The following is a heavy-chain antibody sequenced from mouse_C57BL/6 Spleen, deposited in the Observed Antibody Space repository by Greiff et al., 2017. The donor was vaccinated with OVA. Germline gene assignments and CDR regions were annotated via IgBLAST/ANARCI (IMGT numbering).Heavy chain of an antibody. CDR2: IYWDDDK. D-gene: IGHD2-2*01. CDR3: ARRAHYGYDGAMDY. V-gene: IGHV8-12*01. Sequence: QVTLKESGPGILQSSQTLRLTCSFSGFSLRTSGMGVSWIRQPSGKVLEWLAQIYWDDDKRYNPSLKSRLTISKDTSRNQVFLKITSVDTADTATYYCARRAHYGYDGAMDYWGQGTSVTVSS. CDR1: GFSLRTSGMG. J-gene: IGHJ4*01.